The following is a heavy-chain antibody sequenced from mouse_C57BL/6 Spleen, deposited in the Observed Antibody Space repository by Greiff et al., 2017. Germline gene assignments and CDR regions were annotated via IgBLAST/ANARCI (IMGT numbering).Heavy chain of an antibody. V-gene: IGHV5-4*01. D-gene: IGHD2-5*01. CDR1: GFTFSSYA. Sequence: EVQVVESGGGLVKPGGSLKLSCAASGFTFSSYAMSWVRQTPEKRLEWVATISDGGSYTYYPDNVKGRFTISRDNAKNNLYLQMSHLKSEDTAMYYCASYSIYGPWFAYWGQGTLVTVSA. CDR2: ISDGGSYT. J-gene: IGHJ3*01. CDR3: ASYSIYGPWFAY.